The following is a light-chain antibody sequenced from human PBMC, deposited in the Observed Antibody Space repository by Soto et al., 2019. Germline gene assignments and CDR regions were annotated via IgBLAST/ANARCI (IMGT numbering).Light chain of an antibody. J-gene: IGLJ1*01. CDR2: DVS. V-gene: IGLV2-14*01. CDR3: SSYKTSTSHV. CDR1: SSDVGAYNS. Sequence: QSALTQPASVSGSPGQSIAISCTGTSSDVGAYNSVSWYQQYPGKAPKLMIHDVSNRPSGVSDRFSGSKSGNTASLTISGLQADYEADYYSSSYKTSTSHVFGSGTEVTDL.